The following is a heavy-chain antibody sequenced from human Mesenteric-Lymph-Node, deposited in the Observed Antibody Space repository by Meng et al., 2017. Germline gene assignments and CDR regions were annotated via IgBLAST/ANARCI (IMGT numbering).Heavy chain of an antibody. J-gene: IGHJ6*02. CDR3: AKDAWPKNWNYPMDV. CDR2: ISGSGGST. D-gene: IGHD1-1*01. CDR1: GFTFSSYA. V-gene: IGHV3-23*01. Sequence: GESLKISCAASGFTFSSYAMSWVRQAPGKGLEWVSAISGSGGSTYYADSVKGRFTISRDNSKNTLYLQMNSLRAEDTAVYYCAKDAWPKNWNYPMDVWGQGTTVTVSS.